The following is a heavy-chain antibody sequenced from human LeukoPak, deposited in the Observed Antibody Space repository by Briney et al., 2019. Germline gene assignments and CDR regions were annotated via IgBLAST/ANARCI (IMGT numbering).Heavy chain of an antibody. J-gene: IGHJ4*02. Sequence: PGRSLRLSCAASGFTFSSYSMHWVRQAPGKGLEGVAVIWYGGSNKYYADSVKGRFTISRDNSKNTLYLQMNSLRAEDTAVYYCAKGGVGYYDFWSDYWGQGTLVTVSS. V-gene: IGHV3-33*06. CDR3: AKGGVGYYDFWSDY. D-gene: IGHD3-3*01. CDR1: GFTFSSYS. CDR2: IWYGGSNK.